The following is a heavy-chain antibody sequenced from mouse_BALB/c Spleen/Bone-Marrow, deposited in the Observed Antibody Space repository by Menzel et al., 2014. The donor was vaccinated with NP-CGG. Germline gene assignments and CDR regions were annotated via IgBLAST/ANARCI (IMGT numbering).Heavy chain of an antibody. CDR1: GFTFSSYG. CDR3: ARQTYYEYDGDFDY. CDR2: ISSGGSYT. V-gene: IGHV5-6*01. Sequence: EVKLVESGGDLVKPGGSLKLSCAASGFTFSSYGMSWVRQTPDKRLEWVATISSGGSYTYYPDSVKGRFTISRDNAKNTLYLQMSSLKSEDTAMYYCARQTYYEYDGDFDYWGQGTTLTVSS. D-gene: IGHD2-4*01. J-gene: IGHJ2*01.